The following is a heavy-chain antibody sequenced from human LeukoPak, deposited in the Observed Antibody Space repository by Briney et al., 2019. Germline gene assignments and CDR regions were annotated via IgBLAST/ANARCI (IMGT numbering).Heavy chain of an antibody. CDR3: ARALYCSSTSCYSAYYYGMDV. Sequence: GGSLRLSCAASGFTFSSYSMNWVRQAPGKGLEWVSSISSSSSYIYYADSVKGRLTISRDNAKNSLYLQMNSLRAEDTAVYCCARALYCSSTSCYSAYYYGMDVWGQGTTVTVSS. J-gene: IGHJ6*02. V-gene: IGHV3-21*01. D-gene: IGHD2-2*02. CDR2: ISSSSSYI. CDR1: GFTFSSYS.